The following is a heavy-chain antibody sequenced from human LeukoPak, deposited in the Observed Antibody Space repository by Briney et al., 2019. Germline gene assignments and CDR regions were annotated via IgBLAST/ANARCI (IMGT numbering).Heavy chain of an antibody. D-gene: IGHD2-21*01. CDR2: IYTSGST. Sequence: SQTLSLTCTVSGGSFSSGIYNGGWIRQPPGKDLDWIGRIYTSGSTNYNPSLKSRVTISVDTSKNQFSLKLSSVTAADTAVYYCARDRGVITLDASDIWGQGTMVTVSS. CDR3: ARDRGVITLDASDI. V-gene: IGHV4-61*02. J-gene: IGHJ3*02. CDR1: GGSFSSGIYN.